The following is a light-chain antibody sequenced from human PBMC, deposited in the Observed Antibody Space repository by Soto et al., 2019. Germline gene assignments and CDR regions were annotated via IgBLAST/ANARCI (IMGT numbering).Light chain of an antibody. V-gene: IGKV3D-15*01. Sequence: EIVMTQSPATLSLPPGGRATRSCRASESVSTNLAWYQQKPGQAPSLLIYDAASRPTDIPARFSGSGSGTDFTLTISSLQAEDVAVYYCQQYYSAPLTFGGGTKVDIK. CDR2: DAA. CDR3: QQYYSAPLT. J-gene: IGKJ4*01. CDR1: ESVSTN.